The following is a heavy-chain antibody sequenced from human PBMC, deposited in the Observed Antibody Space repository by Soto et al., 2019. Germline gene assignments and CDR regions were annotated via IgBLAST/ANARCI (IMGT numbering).Heavy chain of an antibody. CDR2: ISGYNGNT. V-gene: IGHV1-18*01. J-gene: IGHJ6*03. D-gene: IGHD4-4*01. CDR3: AKADSNYAGRFSYYYMDV. CDR1: GYTFTSYG. Sequence: QVQLVQSGTEVKKPGASVKVSCKASGYTFTSYGISWVRQAPGQGPEWMGWISGYNGNTHYPQKFQGKVTMTTDTSTSTAYMELRSLRSDDTAMYYCAKADSNYAGRFSYYYMDVWGNGTLVTVSS.